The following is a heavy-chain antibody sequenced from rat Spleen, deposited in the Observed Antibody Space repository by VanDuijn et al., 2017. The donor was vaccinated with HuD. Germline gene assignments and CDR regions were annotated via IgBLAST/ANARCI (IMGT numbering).Heavy chain of an antibody. CDR2: ISNSGGSI. Sequence: EVQLVESGGGLVQPGRSLKLSCAASGFTFSNYGMHWIRQAPTKGLEWVASISNSGGSIYYRDSVKGRFTISRDNAKSSLYLQMDSLRSEDTATYYCTTLGGYWGQGVMVTVSS. CDR1: GFTFSNYG. V-gene: IGHV5-19*01. CDR3: TTLGGY. J-gene: IGHJ2*01. D-gene: IGHD5-1*01.